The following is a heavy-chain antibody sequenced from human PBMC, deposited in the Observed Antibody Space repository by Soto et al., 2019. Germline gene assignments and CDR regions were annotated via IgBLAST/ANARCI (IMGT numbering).Heavy chain of an antibody. V-gene: IGHV4-59*08. Sequence: QVQLQESGPGLVKPSETLSLTCTVSGGSISSYYWSWIRQPPGKGLEWIGYIYYRGSTNYNPSLKSRVTKLADTSKNQFSLKLSSVTAADTAVYYCARHPYTAKVMGFDYWGQGSLLTVSS. CDR2: IYYRGST. J-gene: IGHJ4*02. D-gene: IGHD5-18*01. CDR3: ARHPYTAKVMGFDY. CDR1: GGSISSYY.